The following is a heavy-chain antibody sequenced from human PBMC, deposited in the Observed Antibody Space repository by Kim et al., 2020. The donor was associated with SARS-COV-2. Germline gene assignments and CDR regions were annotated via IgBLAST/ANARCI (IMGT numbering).Heavy chain of an antibody. J-gene: IGHJ6*02. V-gene: IGHV1-69*13. CDR3: ARERGIAAAGYYYYYYGMDV. CDR1: GGTFSSYA. Sequence: SVKVSCKASGGTFSSYAISWVRQAPGQGLEWMGGIIPIFGTANYAQKFQGRVTITADESTSTAYMELSSLRSEDTAVYYCARERGIAAAGYYYYYYGMDVWGQGTTVTVSS. CDR2: IIPIFGTA. D-gene: IGHD6-13*01.